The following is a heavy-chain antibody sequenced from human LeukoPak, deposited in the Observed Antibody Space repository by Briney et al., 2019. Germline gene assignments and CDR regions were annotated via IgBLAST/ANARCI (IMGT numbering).Heavy chain of an antibody. CDR1: GFSFDDYA. CDR2: ISWNSGSI. CDR3: AKDPGYYDSSGYNY. J-gene: IGHJ4*02. V-gene: IGHV3-9*01. Sequence: GGSLRLSCAASGFSFDDYAMHWVRQAPGKGLEWVSGISWNSGSIGYADSVKGRFTISRDNAKNSLYLQMNSLRAEDTALYYCAKDPGYYDSSGYNYWGQGTLVTVSS. D-gene: IGHD3-22*01.